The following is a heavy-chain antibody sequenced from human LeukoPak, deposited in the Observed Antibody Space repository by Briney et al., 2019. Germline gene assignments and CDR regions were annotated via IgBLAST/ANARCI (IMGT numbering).Heavy chain of an antibody. CDR1: GYTFSGHY. D-gene: IGHD6-19*01. Sequence: ASVKVSCKTSGYTFSGHYMHWVRQAPGQGLEWTAWINVNSGDRNSAQKFQGRVTLTRDTSITTAYMDLSGLRSDDTAVYYCARGPGSGWYYFDYWGQGTLVTVSS. CDR2: INVNSGDR. CDR3: ARGPGSGWYYFDY. J-gene: IGHJ4*02. V-gene: IGHV1-2*02.